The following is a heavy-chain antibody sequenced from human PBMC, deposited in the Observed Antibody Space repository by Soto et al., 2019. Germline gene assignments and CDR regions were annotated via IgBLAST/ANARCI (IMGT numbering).Heavy chain of an antibody. CDR1: GFTFSSYS. CDR2: ISSSSSTI. CDR3: ARDVGGYSGYAVDY. V-gene: IGHV3-48*01. J-gene: IGHJ4*02. D-gene: IGHD5-12*01. Sequence: GGSLRLSCAASGFTFSSYSMNWVRQAPGKGLEWVSYISSSSSTIYYADSVKGRFTISRDNAKNSLYLQMNSLRAEDTAVYYCARDVGGYSGYAVDYWGQGTLVTVSS.